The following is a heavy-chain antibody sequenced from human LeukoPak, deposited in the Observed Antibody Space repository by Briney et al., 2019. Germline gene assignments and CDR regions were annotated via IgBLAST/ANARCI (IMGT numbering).Heavy chain of an antibody. CDR3: ARERRYFDWSPSLYYYYGMDV. CDR1: GFTFSSYS. D-gene: IGHD3-9*01. CDR2: ISSGSTTI. J-gene: IGHJ6*02. V-gene: IGHV3-48*01. Sequence: PGGSLRLSCASSGFTFSSYSMNWVRQAPGKGLEWVSYISSGSTTIYYADSVKGRFTISRDNAKNSLYLQMNSLRAEDTAVYYCARERRYFDWSPSLYYYYGMDVWGQGTTVTVSS.